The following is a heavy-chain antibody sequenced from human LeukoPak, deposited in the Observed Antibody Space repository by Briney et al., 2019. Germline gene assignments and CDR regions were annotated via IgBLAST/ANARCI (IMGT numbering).Heavy chain of an antibody. J-gene: IGHJ5*02. CDR2: INPSGGST. CDR3: ARDNSVEDTAWWFDP. Sequence: ASVKVSCKVSGYTFTSYYMHWVRQAPGQGLEWMGIINPSGGSTSYAQKFQGRVTMTRDMSTSTDYMELSSLRSEDTAVYYCARDNSVEDTAWWFDPWGQGTLVTVSS. D-gene: IGHD4-23*01. CDR1: GYTFTSYY. V-gene: IGHV1-46*01.